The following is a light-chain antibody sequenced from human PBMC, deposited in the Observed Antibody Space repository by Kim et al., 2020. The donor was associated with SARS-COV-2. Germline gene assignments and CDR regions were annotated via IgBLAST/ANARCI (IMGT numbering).Light chain of an antibody. CDR1: QSISSY. Sequence: DIQMTQSPSSLSASVGDRVTITCRASQSISSYLNWYQQKPGKAPKLLIYAASSLQSGVPSRFSGSGSGTDFTLTISSLQPEDFATYYCQQSYSTPSIHFGQGTRREI. CDR3: QQSYSTPSIH. V-gene: IGKV1-39*01. J-gene: IGKJ5*01. CDR2: AAS.